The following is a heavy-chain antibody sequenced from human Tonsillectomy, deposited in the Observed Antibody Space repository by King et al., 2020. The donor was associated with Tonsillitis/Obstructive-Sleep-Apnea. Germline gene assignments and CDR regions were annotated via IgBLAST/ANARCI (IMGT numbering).Heavy chain of an antibody. CDR1: GGPFSTYY. CDR2: INHSGDA. D-gene: IGHD3-3*01. J-gene: IGHJ3*02. Sequence: VQLQQWGAGLLKPSETLSLRCAVYGGPFSTYYWSWIRQPPEKGLEWIGEINHSGDANYNPSLKSRVTISVDTSKNQFSLRLNSVTAADTAVYYCARGMEQDFWGGNYSDAFDIWGQGTMVTVSS. CDR3: ARGMEQDFWGGNYSDAFDI. V-gene: IGHV4-34*01.